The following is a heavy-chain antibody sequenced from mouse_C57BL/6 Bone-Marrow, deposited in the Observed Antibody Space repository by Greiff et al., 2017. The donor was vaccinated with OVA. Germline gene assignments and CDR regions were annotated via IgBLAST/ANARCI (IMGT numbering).Heavy chain of an antibody. V-gene: IGHV1-85*01. Sequence: QVQLQQSGPELVKPGASVKLSCKASGYTFTSYDINWVKRRPGQGLEWIGWIYPRDGSTKYNEKFKGKATLTVDTSSSTAYMELHSLTSEDSAVYFCARSGLYGNYGEGYYYAMDYWGQGTSVTVSS. CDR3: ARSGLYGNYGEGYYYAMDY. CDR1: GYTFTSYD. J-gene: IGHJ4*01. CDR2: IYPRDGST. D-gene: IGHD2-1*01.